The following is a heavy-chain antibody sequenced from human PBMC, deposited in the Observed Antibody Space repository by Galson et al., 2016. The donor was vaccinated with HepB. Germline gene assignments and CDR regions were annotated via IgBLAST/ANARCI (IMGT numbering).Heavy chain of an antibody. V-gene: IGHV3-23*01. D-gene: IGHD3-9*01. CDR1: GFTFSIYG. J-gene: IGHJ4*02. CDR2: ISGSGGST. CDR3: AKPISDWLWYFDY. Sequence: SLRLSCAASGFTFSIYGMTWVRQAPGKGLEWVSGISGSGGSTYYADSVKGRFTISRDNFKNTLYLQMNSLRAEDTAVYYCAKPISDWLWYFDYWGQGTLVTVSS.